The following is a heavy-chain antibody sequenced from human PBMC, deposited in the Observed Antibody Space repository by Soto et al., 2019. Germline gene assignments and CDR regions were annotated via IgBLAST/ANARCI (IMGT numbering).Heavy chain of an antibody. J-gene: IGHJ6*02. D-gene: IGHD6-13*01. CDR1: GGSFSGYY. CDR2: INHSGST. Sequence: SETLSLTCAVYGGSFSGYYWSWIRQPPGKGLEWIGEINHSGSTNYNPSLKSRVTISVDTSKNQFSLKLSSVTAADTAVYYCARDHPPLPNSSSWYYYYGMDVWGQGTTVTVSS. CDR3: ARDHPPLPNSSSWYYYYGMDV. V-gene: IGHV4-34*01.